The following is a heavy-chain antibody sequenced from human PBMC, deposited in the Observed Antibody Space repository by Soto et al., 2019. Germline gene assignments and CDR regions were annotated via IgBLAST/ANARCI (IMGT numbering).Heavy chain of an antibody. CDR3: ARLGLTDDGWFDP. D-gene: IGHD2-21*02. J-gene: IGHJ5*02. CDR2: IYYSGST. CDR1: GGSISSYY. Sequence: SETLSLTCTVSGGSISSYYWSWIRQPPGKGLEWIGYIYYSGSTNYNPSLKSRVTISVDTSKNQFSLKLSSVTAADTAVYYCARLGLTDDGWFDPWGQGTLVTVSS. V-gene: IGHV4-59*01.